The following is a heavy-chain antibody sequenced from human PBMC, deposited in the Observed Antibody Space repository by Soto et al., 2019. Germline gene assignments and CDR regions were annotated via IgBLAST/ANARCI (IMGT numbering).Heavy chain of an antibody. D-gene: IGHD5-18*01. CDR1: GGSISSSSYY. CDR2: IYYSGST. V-gene: IGHV4-39*01. J-gene: IGHJ6*03. Sequence: SETLSLTCTVSGGSISSSSYYWGWIRQPPGKGLEWIGSIYYSGSTYYNPSLKSRVTISVDTSKNQFSLKLSSVTAADTAVYYCASKPQPVYYYYMDVWGKGTTVTVSS. CDR3: ASKPQPVYYYYMDV.